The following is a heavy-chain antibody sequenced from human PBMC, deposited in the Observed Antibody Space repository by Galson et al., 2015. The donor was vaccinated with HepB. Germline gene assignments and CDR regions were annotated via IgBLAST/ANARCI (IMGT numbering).Heavy chain of an antibody. D-gene: IGHD1-26*01. Sequence: LRLSCAASGFTFSGFWMNWIRQHPGKGLEWIGHIYYTGTTYYNPSLKSRLTISLDTSLNQFSLKLSSVTAADTAVYYCARGLGRSYYYMDVWGKGAAVTVSS. CDR3: ARGLGRSYYYMDV. V-gene: IGHV4-31*02. CDR1: GFTFSGFW. J-gene: IGHJ6*03. CDR2: IYYTGTT.